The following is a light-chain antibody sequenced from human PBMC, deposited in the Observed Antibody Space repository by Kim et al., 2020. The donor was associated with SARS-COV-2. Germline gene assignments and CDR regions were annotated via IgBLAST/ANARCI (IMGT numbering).Light chain of an antibody. CDR3: NSRDTSGHLWV. V-gene: IGLV3-19*01. J-gene: IGLJ3*02. CDR1: SLRNYY. CDR2: GKN. Sequence: ALGQTVRITCQGNSLRNYYADWSQQKPGQAPVVVIYGKNNRPSGIPDRFSGSSSGDTASLTITGAQAEDEAVYYCNSRDTSGHLWVFGGGTKLTFL.